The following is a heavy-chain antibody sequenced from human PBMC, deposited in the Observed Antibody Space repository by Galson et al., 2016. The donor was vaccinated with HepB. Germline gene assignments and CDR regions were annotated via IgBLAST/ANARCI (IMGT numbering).Heavy chain of an antibody. CDR2: INPNSGGT. CDR1: GYTFAFYY. V-gene: IGHV1-2*02. Sequence: SVKVSCKASGYTFAFYYLHWVRQAPGQGLEWMGWINPNSGGTKYAQKFQGRVTMTRDTSISTVYMELRRLRSDDTAVYSCASVRSGYYVFDYWGQGSLVTVSA. D-gene: IGHD3-3*01. CDR3: ASVRSGYYVFDY. J-gene: IGHJ4*02.